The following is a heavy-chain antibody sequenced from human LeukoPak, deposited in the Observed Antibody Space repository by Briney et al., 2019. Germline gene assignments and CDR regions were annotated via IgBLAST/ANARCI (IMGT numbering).Heavy chain of an antibody. D-gene: IGHD2-15*01. CDR1: GFTFSSYG. Sequence: PGGSLRLSCAASGFTFSSYGMHWVRQAPGRGLEWVAVISYDGSNKYYADSVKGRFTISRDNSKNTLYLQMNSLRAEDTAVYYCATDSRYCSGGSCWEDAFDIWGQGTMVTVSS. J-gene: IGHJ3*02. CDR2: ISYDGSNK. CDR3: ATDSRYCSGGSCWEDAFDI. V-gene: IGHV3-30*03.